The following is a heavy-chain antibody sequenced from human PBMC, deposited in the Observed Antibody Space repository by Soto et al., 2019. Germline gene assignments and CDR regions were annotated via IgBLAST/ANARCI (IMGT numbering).Heavy chain of an antibody. Sequence: QVQLVESGGGVGQPGRSLRLSCAASEFIFSSYGMHWVRQAPGKGLEWVAVISSDGSVKYYADSVKGRFTISRDNSKNTLYLQMNSLRTEDTAVYHCAREGHSRGYGAYLQHWGQGTLVTVSS. CDR2: ISSDGSVK. CDR1: EFIFSSYG. J-gene: IGHJ1*01. CDR3: AREGHSRGYGAYLQH. V-gene: IGHV3-30*03. D-gene: IGHD6-25*01.